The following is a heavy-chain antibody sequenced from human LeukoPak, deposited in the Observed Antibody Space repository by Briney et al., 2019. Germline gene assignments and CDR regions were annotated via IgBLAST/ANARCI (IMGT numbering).Heavy chain of an antibody. D-gene: IGHD4-17*01. CDR1: GGSISSYY. V-gene: IGHV4-59*01. CDR3: ARKKRTVSTAYYYYYYYMDV. J-gene: IGHJ6*03. CDR2: IYYSGST. Sequence: SQTLSLTCTVSGGSISSYYWSWIRQPPGKGLEWIGYIYYSGSTNYNPSLKSRVTISVDTYKNQFSLKLSSVTAADTAVYYCARKKRTVSTAYYYYYYYMDVWGKGTTVTVSS.